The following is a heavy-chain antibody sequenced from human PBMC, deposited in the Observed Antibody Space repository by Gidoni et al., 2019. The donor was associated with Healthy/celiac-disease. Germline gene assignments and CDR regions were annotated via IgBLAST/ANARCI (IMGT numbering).Heavy chain of an antibody. Sequence: EVQLVQSGAEVKKPGESLRISCKGSGYSFTSYWISWVRQMPGKGLEWMGRIDPSDSYTNYSPSFQGHVTISADKSISTAYLQWSSLKASDTAMYYCARHPPDIVARGGYGMDVWGQGTTVTVSS. D-gene: IGHD5-12*01. CDR2: IDPSDSYT. V-gene: IGHV5-10-1*03. J-gene: IGHJ6*02. CDR3: ARHPPDIVARGGYGMDV. CDR1: GYSFTSYW.